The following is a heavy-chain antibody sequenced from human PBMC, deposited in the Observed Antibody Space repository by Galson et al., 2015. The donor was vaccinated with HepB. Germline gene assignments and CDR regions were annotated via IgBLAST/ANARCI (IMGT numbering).Heavy chain of an antibody. Sequence: QSGAEVKKPGESLKISCKGSGYSFTSYWIGWVRQMPGKGLEWMGIIYPGDSDTRYSPSFQGQVTISADKSISTAYLQWSSLKASDTAMYYCARLLFTMVRGAPSLFDYWGQGTLVTVSS. CDR2: IYPGDSDT. D-gene: IGHD3-10*01. CDR1: GYSFTSYW. CDR3: ARLLFTMVRGAPSLFDY. J-gene: IGHJ4*02. V-gene: IGHV5-51*01.